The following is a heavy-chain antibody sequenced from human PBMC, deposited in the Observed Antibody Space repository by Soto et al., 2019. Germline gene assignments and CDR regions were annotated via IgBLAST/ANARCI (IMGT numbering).Heavy chain of an antibody. CDR3: AADGGSGSYVFDY. CDR2: IVVGSGNT. CDR1: GFTFTSSA. J-gene: IGHJ4*02. Sequence: SVKVSCKASGFTFTSSAVQWVRQARGQRLEWIGWIVVGSGNTNYAQKFQERVTITSDMSTSTAYMELSSLRSEDTAVYYCAADGGSGSYVFDYWGQGTLVTVSS. D-gene: IGHD1-26*01. V-gene: IGHV1-58*01.